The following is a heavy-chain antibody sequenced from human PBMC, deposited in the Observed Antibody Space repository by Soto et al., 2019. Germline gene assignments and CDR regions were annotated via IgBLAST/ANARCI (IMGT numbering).Heavy chain of an antibody. CDR2: ISGSGGST. V-gene: IGHV3-23*01. D-gene: IGHD2-2*01. J-gene: IGHJ4*02. CDR1: GFTFSSYA. Sequence: GGSLRLSCAASGFTFSSYAMSWVRQAPGKGLEWVSAISGSGGSTYYADSVKGRFTISRDNTKNTLYLQMNSLRAEDTAVYYCAKEGNIVVVPAVIDYWGQGTLVTVSS. CDR3: AKEGNIVVVPAVIDY.